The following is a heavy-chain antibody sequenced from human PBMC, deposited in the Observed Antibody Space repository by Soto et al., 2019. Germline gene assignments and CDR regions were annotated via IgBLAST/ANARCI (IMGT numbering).Heavy chain of an antibody. D-gene: IGHD6-13*01. CDR2: ISSSGSTI. V-gene: IGHV3-48*03. Sequence: LRLSCAASGFTFSSYEMNWVRQAPGKGLEWVSYISSSGSTIYYADSVKGRFTISRDNAKNSLYLQMNSLRAEDTAVYYCARGAQQLVLNWFDPWGQGTLVTVSS. CDR3: ARGAQQLVLNWFDP. CDR1: GFTFSSYE. J-gene: IGHJ5*02.